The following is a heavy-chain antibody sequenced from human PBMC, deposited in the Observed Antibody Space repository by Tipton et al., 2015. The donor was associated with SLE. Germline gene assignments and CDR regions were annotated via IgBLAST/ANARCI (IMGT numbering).Heavy chain of an antibody. CDR3: AGHQAEDWYFHL. D-gene: IGHD1-14*01. J-gene: IGHJ2*01. Sequence: LRLSCTVSGGSISSSSYYWGWIRQPPGKGLEWIGSIYYSGSTYYNPSLKSRVTISVDTSKNQFSLKLSSVTAADTAVYYCAGHQAEDWYFHLWGRGTLVTVSS. CDR1: GGSISSSSYY. V-gene: IGHV4-39*01. CDR2: IYYSGST.